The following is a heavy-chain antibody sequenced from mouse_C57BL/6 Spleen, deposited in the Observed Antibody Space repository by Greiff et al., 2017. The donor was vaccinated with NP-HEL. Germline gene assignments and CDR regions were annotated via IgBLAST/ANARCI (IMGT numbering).Heavy chain of an antibody. J-gene: IGHJ2*01. CDR3: ARWSLLPFDY. CDR2: IYPGDGDT. CDR1: GYAFSSSW. V-gene: IGHV1-82*01. D-gene: IGHD2-10*01. Sequence: VQLQQSGPELVKPGASVKISCKASGYAFSSSWMNWVKQRPGKGLEWIGRIYPGDGDTNYNGKFKGKATLTADKSSSTAYMQLSSLTSEDSAVYFCARWSLLPFDYWGQGTTLTVSS.